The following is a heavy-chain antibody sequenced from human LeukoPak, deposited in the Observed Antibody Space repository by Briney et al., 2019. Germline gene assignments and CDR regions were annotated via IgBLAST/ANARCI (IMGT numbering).Heavy chain of an antibody. D-gene: IGHD6-6*01. Sequence: GGSLRLSCAASGFTFSSYAMSWVRQAPGKRLVWVSRINTDGSSTNYADSVKGRFTISRDNAKNTLYLQMNSLRAEDTAVYYCATDRSSIAVRPHWGQGTQVTVSS. CDR3: ATDRSSIAVRPH. CDR2: INTDGSST. V-gene: IGHV3-74*01. J-gene: IGHJ4*02. CDR1: GFTFSSYA.